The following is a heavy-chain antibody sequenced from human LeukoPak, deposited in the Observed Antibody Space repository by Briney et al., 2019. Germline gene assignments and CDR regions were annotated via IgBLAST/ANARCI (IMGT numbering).Heavy chain of an antibody. Sequence: PSETLSLTCTVSGGSISSSSYYWGWIRQPPGKGLEWIGSIYYSGSTYYNPSLKSRVTISVDKSKNQFSLKLSSVTAADTAVYYCAKKYSCGWSDAFDIWGQGTMVTVSS. D-gene: IGHD6-19*01. CDR3: AKKYSCGWSDAFDI. CDR1: GGSISSSSYY. CDR2: IYYSGST. J-gene: IGHJ3*02. V-gene: IGHV4-39*07.